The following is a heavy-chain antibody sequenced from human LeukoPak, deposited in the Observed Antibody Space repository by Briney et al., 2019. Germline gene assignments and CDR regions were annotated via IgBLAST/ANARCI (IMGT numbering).Heavy chain of an antibody. V-gene: IGHV4-59*01. CDR1: GGSISSYY. CDR3: ARGKDYSNSRYYFDY. D-gene: IGHD4-11*01. Sequence: SETLSLTCTVSGGSISSYYWSWIRQPPGKGLEWIGHIYYSGSTNYNPSLKSRVTISVDTSKNQFSLKLSSVTAADTAVYYCARGKDYSNSRYYFDYWGQGTLVTVSS. CDR2: IYYSGST. J-gene: IGHJ4*02.